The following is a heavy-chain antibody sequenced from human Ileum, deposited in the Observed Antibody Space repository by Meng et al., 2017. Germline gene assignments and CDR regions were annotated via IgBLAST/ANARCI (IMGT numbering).Heavy chain of an antibody. V-gene: IGHV4-31*03. Sequence: VQLQESGPGLVKVSQTLSLTCTVSGGSIGSAAYYWTWIRQHPAKGLEWIGYIHYTGSTSYNPSLESRTSTSIDTSNNQFSLKVTSVTAADTAVYYCARGVSAAGLFDNWGQGTLVTVSS. J-gene: IGHJ4*02. CDR2: IHYTGST. D-gene: IGHD2-2*01. CDR3: ARGVSAAGLFDN. CDR1: GGSIGSAAYY.